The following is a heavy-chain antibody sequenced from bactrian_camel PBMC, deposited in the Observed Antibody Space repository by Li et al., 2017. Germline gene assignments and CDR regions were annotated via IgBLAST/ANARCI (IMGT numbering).Heavy chain of an antibody. D-gene: IGHD6*01. J-gene: IGHJ4*01. CDR1: GFTVSINC. Sequence: LRLSCAVSGFTVSINCMNWVRQAPGMGLEWVSSISGGSSTYYANSVKGRFTIARDNTKNTVYLQMLSLKSEDTALYYCAAGPWYTDEYKYWGQGTQVTVS. CDR3: AAGPWYTDEYKY. CDR2: ISGGSST. V-gene: IGHV3-2*01.